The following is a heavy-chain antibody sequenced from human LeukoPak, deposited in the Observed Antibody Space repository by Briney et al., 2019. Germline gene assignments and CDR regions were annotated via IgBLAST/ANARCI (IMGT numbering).Heavy chain of an antibody. V-gene: IGHV4-30-2*04. CDR2: IYHSGST. D-gene: IGHD6-6*01. J-gene: IGHJ3*02. Sequence: TFGDYAMSWVRQAPGKGLEWIGYIYHSGSTYYNPSLKSRVTISADTSKNQFSLQLSSVTAADTAIYYCARRPPALGAFDIWGHGTMVTVSS. CDR1: TFGDYA. CDR3: ARRPPALGAFDI.